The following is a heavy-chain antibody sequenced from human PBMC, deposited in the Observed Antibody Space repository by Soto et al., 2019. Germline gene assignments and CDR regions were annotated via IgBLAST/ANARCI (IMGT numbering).Heavy chain of an antibody. V-gene: IGHV4-59*08. D-gene: IGHD2-2*01. J-gene: IGHJ1*01. CDR1: DGSLSPNY. CDR2: IYYAGTT. Sequence: QVQLQESGPALVKPSETLSLSCTVSDGSLSPNYWSWIRQPPGKGLEWIGYIYYAGTTTYNPSLQSRVSISLETSKNEVSLTLTSVTAADTAVYFCARLGAFYQAMDSWGQGTLVTVSS. CDR3: ARLGAFYQAMDS.